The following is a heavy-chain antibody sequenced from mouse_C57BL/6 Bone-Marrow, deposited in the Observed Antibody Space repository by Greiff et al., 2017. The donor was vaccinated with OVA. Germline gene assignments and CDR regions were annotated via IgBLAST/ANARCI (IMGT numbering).Heavy chain of an antibody. J-gene: IGHJ4*01. CDR2: IDPSDSYT. CDR1: GYTFTSYW. D-gene: IGHD2-2*01. Sequence: VQLQQPGAELVMPGASVKLSCKASGYTFTSYWMHWVKQRPRQGLEWIGEIDPSDSYTNYNQKFKGKSTLTVDKSSSTAYMQLSSLTSEDSAVYYCARGWLPPAMDYWGQGTSVTVSS. V-gene: IGHV1-69*01. CDR3: ARGWLPPAMDY.